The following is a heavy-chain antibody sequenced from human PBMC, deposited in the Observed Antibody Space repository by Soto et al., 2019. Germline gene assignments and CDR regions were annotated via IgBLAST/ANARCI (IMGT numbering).Heavy chain of an antibody. J-gene: IGHJ4*02. CDR3: ARHKSSQLLPIYFDY. CDR2: IYNGDSDT. CDR1: GYSCASYL. V-gene: IGHV5-51*01. D-gene: IGHD2-2*01. Sequence: GEALKISGKGCGYSCASYLSGWGRQMPGKGLEWIGIIYNGDSDTRTSQHLQGQVTISAEKFISTAYLQWSSLKASDTAMYYCARHKSSQLLPIYFDYWGQGTLVTVS.